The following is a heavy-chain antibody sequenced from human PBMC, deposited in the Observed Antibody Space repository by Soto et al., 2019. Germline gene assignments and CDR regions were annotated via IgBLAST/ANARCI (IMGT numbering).Heavy chain of an antibody. V-gene: IGHV3-48*02. CDR1: GFTFSSYS. D-gene: IGHD2-2*01. CDR3: ARGQLPYYYYGMDV. Sequence: GGSLRLSCAASGFTFSSYSMNWVRQAPGKGLEWVSYISSSSSTIYYADSVKGRFTISRDNAKNSLYLQMNSLRDEDTAVYYCARGQLPYYYYGMDVWGQGTTVTVSS. CDR2: ISSSSSTI. J-gene: IGHJ6*02.